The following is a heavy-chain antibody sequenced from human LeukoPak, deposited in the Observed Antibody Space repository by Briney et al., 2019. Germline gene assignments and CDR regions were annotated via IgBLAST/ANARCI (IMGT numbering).Heavy chain of an antibody. CDR2: ISGSGGST. D-gene: IGHD3-16*01. CDR3: AKDYVWGSYPFGYFDY. CDR1: GFTFSSYA. J-gene: IGHJ4*02. Sequence: PGASLRLSCAASGFTFSSYAMSWVRQAPGKGLEWVSAISGSGGSTYYADPVKDRFTISRDNSKNTLYLQMNSLRAEDTAVYYCAKDYVWGSYPFGYFDYWGQGTLVTVSS. V-gene: IGHV3-23*01.